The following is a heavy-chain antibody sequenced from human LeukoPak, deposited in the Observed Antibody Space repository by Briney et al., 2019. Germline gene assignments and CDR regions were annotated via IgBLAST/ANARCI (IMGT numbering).Heavy chain of an antibody. J-gene: IGHJ4*02. CDR3: ARGLYSVTMVRGPRRE. V-gene: IGHV4-59*01. Sequence: SETLSLTCNVSGGSIRGYYWSWIRQSPEKGLEWIGYIYSSGSTNYNPSLKSRVTMSVDTSKNQLSLKVSSVTAADTAVYYCARGLYSVTMVRGPRREWGQGTLVTVSS. CDR1: GGSIRGYY. D-gene: IGHD3-10*01. CDR2: IYSSGST.